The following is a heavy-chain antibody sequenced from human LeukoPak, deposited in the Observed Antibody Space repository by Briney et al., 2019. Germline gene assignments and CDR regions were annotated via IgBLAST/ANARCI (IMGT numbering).Heavy chain of an antibody. CDR3: VGGSGY. V-gene: IGHV3-7*01. D-gene: IGHD5-12*01. Sequence: GGSLRLSCVASGFTFSSYWMNWVRQAPGKGLEWVANIKQDGSEKYYVDSVKGRFTISRDNAKNSLYLHMNSLRAEDTAIYYCVGGSGYWGQGTLVTVSS. CDR2: IKQDGSEK. CDR1: GFTFSSYW. J-gene: IGHJ4*02.